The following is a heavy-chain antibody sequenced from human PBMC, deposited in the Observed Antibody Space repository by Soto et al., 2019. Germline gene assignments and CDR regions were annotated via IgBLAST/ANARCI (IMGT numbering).Heavy chain of an antibody. CDR2: IYPGDSDT. CDR1: GYSFTSYW. D-gene: IGHD5-18*01. Sequence: GESLKISCKGSGYSFTSYWIGWVRQMPGKGLEWMGIIYPGDSDTRYSPSFQGQVTISADKSISTAYLQRSSLKASDTAMYYCARHVTAMDAYYYYGMDVWGQGTTVTVSS. V-gene: IGHV5-51*01. J-gene: IGHJ6*02. CDR3: ARHVTAMDAYYYYGMDV.